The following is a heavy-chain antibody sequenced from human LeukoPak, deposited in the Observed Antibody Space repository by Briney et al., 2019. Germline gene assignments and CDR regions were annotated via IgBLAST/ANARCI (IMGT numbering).Heavy chain of an antibody. Sequence: GGSLRLSCAASGFTFSSYEMNWVRQAPGKGLEWVSHISCSGSSIYYADSVKGRYTISRDNDQNSLHLQMNRLRAEDTAVYYCAELGIPMIGGVWGKGTTVTISS. CDR1: GFTFSSYE. D-gene: IGHD3-10*02. CDR3: AELGIPMIGGV. CDR2: ISCSGSSI. V-gene: IGHV3-48*03. J-gene: IGHJ6*04.